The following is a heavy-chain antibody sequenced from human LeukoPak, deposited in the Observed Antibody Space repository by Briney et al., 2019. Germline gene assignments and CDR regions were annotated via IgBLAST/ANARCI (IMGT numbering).Heavy chain of an antibody. J-gene: IGHJ3*02. V-gene: IGHV1-46*01. CDR1: GYTFTSYY. Sequence: ASVKVSCKASGYTFTSYYMHWVRQAPGQGLEWMGIINPSGGSTSYAQKFQGRVTMTRDTSTSTVYMELSSLRAEDTAVYYCAKLGHSYGYVDAFDIWGQGTMVTVSS. CDR3: AKLGHSYGYVDAFDI. CDR2: INPSGGST. D-gene: IGHD5-18*01.